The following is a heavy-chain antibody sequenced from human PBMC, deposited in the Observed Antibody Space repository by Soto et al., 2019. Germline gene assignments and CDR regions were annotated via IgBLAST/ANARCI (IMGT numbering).Heavy chain of an antibody. J-gene: IGHJ4*02. CDR2: ISGSGGST. CDR1: GFTFSSYA. CDR3: AKSVYGSVPVWVYFDY. Sequence: GGSLRLSCAASGFTFSSYAMSWVRQAPGKGLEWVSAISGSGGSTYYADSVKGRFTISRDNSKNTLYLQMNSLRAEDTAVYYCAKSVYGSVPVWVYFDYWGQGTLVTVSS. D-gene: IGHD6-19*01. V-gene: IGHV3-23*01.